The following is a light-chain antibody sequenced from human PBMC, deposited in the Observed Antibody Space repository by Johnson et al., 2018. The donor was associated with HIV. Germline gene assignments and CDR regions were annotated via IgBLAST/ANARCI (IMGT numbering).Light chain of an antibody. J-gene: IGLJ1*01. CDR2: ENN. CDR1: SSNIGNNY. Sequence: QSVLTQPPSMSAAPGQKVTISCSGSSSNIGNNYVSWYQQLPGTAPKLLIYENNKRPSGIPDRFSASKSGTSATLVITGLQTGDEADYYCGAWDSSLSAHFVFGTGTKVTVL. CDR3: GAWDSSLSAHFV. V-gene: IGLV1-51*02.